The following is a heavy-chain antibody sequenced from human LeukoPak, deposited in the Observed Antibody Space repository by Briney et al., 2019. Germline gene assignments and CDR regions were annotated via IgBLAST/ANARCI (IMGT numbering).Heavy chain of an antibody. J-gene: IGHJ4*02. V-gene: IGHV3-64D*06. D-gene: IGHD5-24*01. CDR2: ISSNEGNT. Sequence: PGGSLRLSCSASGFTFIYYAMHSVRQAPGKGLEYVSGISSNEGNTYYADSVKGRFTMSRANTNNTLYLQMSSLRVKNMGLYYCVKDSGQSIETAGHFGSWGQGTLVTVSS. CDR3: VKDSGQSIETAGHFGS. CDR1: GFTFIYYA.